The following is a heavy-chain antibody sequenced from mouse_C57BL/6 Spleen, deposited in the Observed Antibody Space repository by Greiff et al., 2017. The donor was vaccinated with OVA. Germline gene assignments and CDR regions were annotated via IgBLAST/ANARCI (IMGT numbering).Heavy chain of an antibody. CDR3: ARGSGSSWYFDV. Sequence: QVQLKQSGPGLVAPSQSLSITCTVSGFSLTSYGVHWVRQPPGKGLEWLVVIWSDGSTTYNSALKSRLSISKDNSKSQVFLKMNSLQTDDTAMYYCARGSGSSWYFDVWGTGTTVTVSS. V-gene: IGHV2-6*03. CDR1: GFSLTSYG. D-gene: IGHD1-1*01. CDR2: IWSDGST. J-gene: IGHJ1*03.